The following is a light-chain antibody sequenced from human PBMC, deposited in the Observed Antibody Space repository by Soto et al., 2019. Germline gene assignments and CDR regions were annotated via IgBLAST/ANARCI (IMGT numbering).Light chain of an antibody. J-gene: IGLJ2*01. CDR3: CSYAGSYTFEV. CDR1: SSDVGGYNY. CDR2: DVS. Sequence: QSVLTQPRSVSGSPGQSVTISRTGTSSDVGGYNYVSWYQQHPGKAPKLMIYDVSKRPSGVPDRFSGSKSGNTASLTISGLQAEDEADYYCCSYAGSYTFEVFGGGTKVTVL. V-gene: IGLV2-11*01.